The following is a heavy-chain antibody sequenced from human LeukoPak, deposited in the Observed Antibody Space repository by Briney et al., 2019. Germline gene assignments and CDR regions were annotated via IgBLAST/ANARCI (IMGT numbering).Heavy chain of an antibody. Sequence: PSETLSLTCTVSGGSISSYYWSWIRQPPGKGLEWIGYIYYSGSTNYNPSLKSRVTISVDTSKNQFSLKLSSVTAADTAVYYCARRVAVTGFDPWGQGTLVTVSS. CDR2: IYYSGST. V-gene: IGHV4-59*01. CDR3: ARRVAVTGFDP. D-gene: IGHD4-11*01. CDR1: GGSISSYY. J-gene: IGHJ5*02.